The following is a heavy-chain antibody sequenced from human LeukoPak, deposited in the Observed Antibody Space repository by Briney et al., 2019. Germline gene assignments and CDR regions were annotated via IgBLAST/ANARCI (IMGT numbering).Heavy chain of an antibody. J-gene: IGHJ2*01. CDR2: IYYSGST. CDR1: GGSISSYY. V-gene: IGHV4-59*12. Sequence: IPSETLSLTCTVSGGSISSYYWSWIRQPPGKGLEWIGYIYYSGSTNYNPSPKSRVTMSVDTSKNQFSLNLSSVTAVDTAVYYCARDLQQLAPHYWYFDLWGRGTLVTVSS. CDR3: ARDLQQLAPHYWYFDL. D-gene: IGHD6-6*01.